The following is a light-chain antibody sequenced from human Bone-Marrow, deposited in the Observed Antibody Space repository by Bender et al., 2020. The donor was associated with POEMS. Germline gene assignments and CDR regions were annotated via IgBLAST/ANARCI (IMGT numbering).Light chain of an antibody. CDR1: SSDVGSYNL. Sequence: QSALTQPASVSGSPGQSITISCTGNSSDVGSYNLVSWYQQHPGKAPKLIIYEVNKRPSGISNRFSASKFGNTASLTISGLLPEDEADYYCCSYAGTSSWVFGGGTKLTVL. CDR2: EVN. V-gene: IGLV2-23*02. CDR3: CSYAGTSSWV. J-gene: IGLJ3*02.